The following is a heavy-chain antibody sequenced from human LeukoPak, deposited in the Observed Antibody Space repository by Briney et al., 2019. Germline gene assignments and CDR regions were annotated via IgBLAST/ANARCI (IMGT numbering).Heavy chain of an antibody. V-gene: IGHV4-59*12. Sequence: SETLSLTCTVSGGSISTYWNWIRQPPGKGLEWIGYIYHSGSTYYNPSLKSRVTISVDRSKNQFSLKLSSVTAADTAVYYCARGTKDYYYGMDVWGQGTTVTVSS. CDR3: ARGTKDYYYGMDV. D-gene: IGHD2-8*01. CDR1: GGSISTY. J-gene: IGHJ6*02. CDR2: IYHSGST.